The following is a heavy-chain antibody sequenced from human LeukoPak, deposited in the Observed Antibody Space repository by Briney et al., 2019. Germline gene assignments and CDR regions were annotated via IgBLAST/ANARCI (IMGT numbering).Heavy chain of an antibody. D-gene: IGHD6-13*01. CDR1: GGSISSSSYY. CDR2: IYYSGST. CDR3: AREVLWYSSSFDY. Sequence: SETLSLTCTVSGGSISSSSYYWGWIRQPPGKGLEWIGSIYYSGSTHYNPSLKSRVTISVDTSKNQFSLKLSSVTAADTAVYYCAREVLWYSSSFDYWGQGTLVTVSS. V-gene: IGHV4-39*02. J-gene: IGHJ4*02.